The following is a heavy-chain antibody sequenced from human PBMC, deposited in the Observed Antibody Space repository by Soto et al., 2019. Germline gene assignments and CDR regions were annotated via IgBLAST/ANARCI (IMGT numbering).Heavy chain of an antibody. V-gene: IGHV3-7*01. CDR2: IKQDGSEK. J-gene: IGHJ6*02. CDR1: GFTFSSYW. CDR3: ARASWGYYQDYGMDV. Sequence: EVQLVESGGGLVQPGGSLRLSCAASGFTFSSYWMSWVRQAPGKGLEWVANIKQDGSEKYYVDSVKGRFTISRDNAKNSLYLQMNSLRAEDTAVYYCARASWGYYQDYGMDVWGQGTTVTVSS. D-gene: IGHD3-22*01.